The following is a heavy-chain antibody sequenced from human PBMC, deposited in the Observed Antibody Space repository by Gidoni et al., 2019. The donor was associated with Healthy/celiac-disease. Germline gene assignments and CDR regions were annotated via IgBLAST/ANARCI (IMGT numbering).Heavy chain of an antibody. J-gene: IGHJ6*02. CDR2: IIPILGIA. D-gene: IGHD5-18*01. CDR3: ARDHGGYSYYYYYGMDV. V-gene: IGHV1-69*04. Sequence: QVQLVQSGAEVKKPGSSVKVSCKASGGTFSSYALSWVRQAPGQGLEWMGRIIPILGIANYAQKFQGRVTITADKSTSTAYMELSSLRSEDTAVYYCARDHGGYSYYYYYGMDVWGQGTTVTVSS. CDR1: GGTFSSYA.